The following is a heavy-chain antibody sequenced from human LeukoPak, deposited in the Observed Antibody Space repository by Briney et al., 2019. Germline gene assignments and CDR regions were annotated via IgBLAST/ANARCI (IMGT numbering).Heavy chain of an antibody. D-gene: IGHD5-18*01. CDR2: INPNSGGT. CDR3: ASGYSYGYRGFNWFDP. V-gene: IGHV1-2*02. J-gene: IGHJ5*02. CDR1: GYTFTGYY. Sequence: ASVKVSCKASGYTFTGYYMHWVRQAPGQGLEWMGWINPNSGGTNYAQKFQGRVTMTRDTSISTAYMELSRPRSDDTAVYYCASGYSYGYRGFNWFDPWGQGTLVTVSS.